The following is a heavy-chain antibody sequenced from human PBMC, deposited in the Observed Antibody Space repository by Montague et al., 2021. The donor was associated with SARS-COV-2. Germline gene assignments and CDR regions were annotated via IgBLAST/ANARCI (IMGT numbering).Heavy chain of an antibody. J-gene: IGHJ6*02. Sequence: SETLSLTCTVSGGSISRSYWSWIRQPPGKGLEWIGYNYSSGTTKYNPALKSRVTISVDTAKNQFSLKLSSVTAADTAVYYCARVSSTGTRGVMKTSGYYALDVWGHGTTVSVSS. CDR1: GGSISRSY. CDR3: ARVSSTGTRGVMKTSGYYALDV. V-gene: IGHV4-59*12. CDR2: NYSSGTT. D-gene: IGHD1-7*01.